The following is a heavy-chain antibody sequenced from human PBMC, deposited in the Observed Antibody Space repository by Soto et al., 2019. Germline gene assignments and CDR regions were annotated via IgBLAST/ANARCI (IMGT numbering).Heavy chain of an antibody. D-gene: IGHD6-19*01. CDR1: GFTFSSYG. J-gene: IGHJ4*02. CDR3: AREYRCRYSSGRGSGSFAS. CDR2: IWYDGSNK. Sequence: QVQLVESGGGVVQPGRSLRLSCAASGFTFSSYGMHWVRQAPGKGLEWVAVIWYDGSNKYYADSVKGRFTISRDNSKNTLYLEMNSLRAEDMAVYYWAREYRCRYSSGRGSGSFASWGQGTLVNVSS. V-gene: IGHV3-33*01.